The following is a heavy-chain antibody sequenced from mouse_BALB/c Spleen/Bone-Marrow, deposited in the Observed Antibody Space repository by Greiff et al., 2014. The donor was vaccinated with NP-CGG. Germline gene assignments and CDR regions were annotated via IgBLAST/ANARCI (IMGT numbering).Heavy chain of an antibody. Sequence: EVQLVESGGGLVQPGGSLRLSCATSGFTFTDYYMSWVRQPPGKALEWLGFIRNKANGYTTEYSASVKGRFTISRDNSQSILYLQMNTLRAEDSATYFCARDINDNYNWYFDAWGAGTTVTVSS. CDR1: GFTFTDYY. CDR2: IRNKANGYTT. V-gene: IGHV7-3*02. J-gene: IGHJ1*01. D-gene: IGHD2-1*01. CDR3: ARDINDNYNWYFDA.